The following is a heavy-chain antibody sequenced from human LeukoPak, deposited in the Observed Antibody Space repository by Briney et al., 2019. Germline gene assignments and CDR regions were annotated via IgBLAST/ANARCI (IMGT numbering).Heavy chain of an antibody. D-gene: IGHD5-24*01. V-gene: IGHV1-69*05. CDR3: ARSDGKMAPIDY. Sequence: ASVKVSCKASGGTFSSYAISWVRQAPGQGLEWMGGIIPIFGTANYAQKFQGRVTITTDESTSTAYMELSSLRSEDTAVYCCARSDGKMAPIDYWGQGTLVTVSS. CDR1: GGTFSSYA. J-gene: IGHJ4*02. CDR2: IIPIFGTA.